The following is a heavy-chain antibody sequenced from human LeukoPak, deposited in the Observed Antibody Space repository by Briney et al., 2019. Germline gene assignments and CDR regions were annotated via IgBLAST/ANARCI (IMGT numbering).Heavy chain of an antibody. D-gene: IGHD3-10*01. V-gene: IGHV3-15*01. CDR3: TTATPPFFGSGSYSDTRYYFDS. J-gene: IGHJ4*02. CDR1: GFPFSNTR. Sequence: GGSLRLSCAASGFPFSNTRMNWVRQAPGRGLEWVGRIQNKTNGRTTDYAAPVKGRFTISRDDSRNTLYLQMNSLKREDTAVYYCTTATPPFFGSGSYSDTRYYFDSWGQGTLVTVSS. CDR2: IQNKTNGRTT.